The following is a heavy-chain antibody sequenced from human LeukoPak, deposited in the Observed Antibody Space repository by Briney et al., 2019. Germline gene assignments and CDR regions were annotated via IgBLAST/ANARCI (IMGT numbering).Heavy chain of an antibody. J-gene: IGHJ3*02. V-gene: IGHV3-23*01. CDR2: ISGSGGST. CDR3: AKDEGDVDIVATNQNAFDI. Sequence: PGGSLRLSCAASGFTFSSYAMGWVRQAPGKGLEWVSAISGSGGSTYYADSVKGRFTISRNNSKNTLYLQMNSLRAEDTAVYYCAKDEGDVDIVATNQNAFDIWGQGTMVTVSS. CDR1: GFTFSSYA. D-gene: IGHD5-12*01.